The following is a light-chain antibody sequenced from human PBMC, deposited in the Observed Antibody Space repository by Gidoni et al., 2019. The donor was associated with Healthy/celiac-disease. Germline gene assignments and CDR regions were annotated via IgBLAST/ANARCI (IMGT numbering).Light chain of an antibody. Sequence: EIVMTQSPATLSVSPGERATLSCRASQSVNSNLAWYQQKPGQAPRLLIYCASTRATGIPARFSGSGSGTEFTLTISSLQSEDFAVYYCQQYNNWPPKPFGQGTKVEIK. CDR3: QQYNNWPPKP. CDR1: QSVNSN. J-gene: IGKJ1*01. CDR2: CAS. V-gene: IGKV3-15*01.